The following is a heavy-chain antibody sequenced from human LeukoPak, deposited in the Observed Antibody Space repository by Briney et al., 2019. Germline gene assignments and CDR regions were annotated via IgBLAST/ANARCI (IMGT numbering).Heavy chain of an antibody. J-gene: IGHJ6*03. V-gene: IGHV1-2*02. D-gene: IGHD2-15*01. Sequence: GASVNFSCKPSGYTFTGYYIHWVRQAPGQGIAWMGWINPSSGGTNYPQNFQGRVTRTRDTSLSTAYMEVSGLRSDDTAVYYCARGVVAATFYYYMDVWGKGTTVTVSS. CDR2: INPSSGGT. CDR1: GYTFTGYY. CDR3: ARGVVAATFYYYMDV.